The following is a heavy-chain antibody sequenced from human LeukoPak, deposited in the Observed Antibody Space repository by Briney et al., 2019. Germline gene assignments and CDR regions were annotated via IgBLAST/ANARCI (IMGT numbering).Heavy chain of an antibody. V-gene: IGHV4-39*07. CDR3: ARGHPYYYGSVGDY. Sequence: PSETLSLTCTVSGGSISSSSYYWGWIRQPPGKGLEWLGSIYYSGSTYYNPSLKSRVTISVDTSKNQFSLKLSSVTAADTAVYYCARGHPYYYGSVGDYWGQGTLVTVSS. CDR1: GGSISSSSYY. D-gene: IGHD3-10*01. CDR2: IYYSGST. J-gene: IGHJ4*02.